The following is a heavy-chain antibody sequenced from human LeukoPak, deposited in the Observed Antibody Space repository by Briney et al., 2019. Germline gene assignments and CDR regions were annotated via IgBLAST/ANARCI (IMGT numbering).Heavy chain of an antibody. D-gene: IGHD3-10*01. CDR1: GYSFTSYW. CDR3: VRDLKVPGSGSSGGLDY. CDR2: IYPGDSDT. Sequence: GESLKISCKGSGYSFTSYWIGWVRQMPGKGLEWMGIIYPGDSDTRYSPSFQGQVTISADKSISTAYLQWSSLKASDTAMYYCVRDLKVPGSGSSGGLDYWGQGTLVTVSS. J-gene: IGHJ4*02. V-gene: IGHV5-51*01.